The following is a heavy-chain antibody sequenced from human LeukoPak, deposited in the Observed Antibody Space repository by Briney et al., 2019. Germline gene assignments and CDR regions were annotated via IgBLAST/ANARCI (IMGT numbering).Heavy chain of an antibody. D-gene: IGHD2-15*01. V-gene: IGHV3-30-3*01. J-gene: IGHJ6*03. Sequence: GGSLRLSCAASGFTFSSYAMHWVRQAPGKGLEWVAVISYDGSNKYYADSVKGRFTISRDNSKNTLYLQMNSLRAEDAAVYYCARSAVVVAAIPGYYYYMDVWGKGTTVTVSS. CDR3: ARSAVVVAAIPGYYYYMDV. CDR2: ISYDGSNK. CDR1: GFTFSSYA.